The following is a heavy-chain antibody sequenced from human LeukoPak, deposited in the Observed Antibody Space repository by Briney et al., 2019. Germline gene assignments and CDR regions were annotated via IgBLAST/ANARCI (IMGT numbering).Heavy chain of an antibody. Sequence: SETLSLTCTVSGGSISSYYWSWIRQPPGKELEWIGYIYYSGSTNYNPSLKSRVTISVDTSKNQFSLKLSSVTAADTAVYYCARARVGATLTGYYYYMDVWGKGTTVTVSS. V-gene: IGHV4-59*01. J-gene: IGHJ6*03. CDR1: GGSISSYY. CDR2: IYYSGST. D-gene: IGHD1-26*01. CDR3: ARARVGATLTGYYYYMDV.